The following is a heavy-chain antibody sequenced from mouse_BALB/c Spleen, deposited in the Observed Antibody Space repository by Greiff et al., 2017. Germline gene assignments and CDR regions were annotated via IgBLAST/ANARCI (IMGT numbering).Heavy chain of an antibody. J-gene: IGHJ2*01. CDR3: ARGDYFDY. CDR1: GYTFTSYT. V-gene: IGHV1-4*01. CDR2: INPSSGYT. Sequence: VQLVESGAELARPGASVKMSCKASGYTFTSYTMHWVKQRPGQGLEWIGYINPSSGYTNYNQKFKDKATLTADKSSSTAYMQLSSLTSEDSAVYYCARGDYFDYWGQGTTLTVSS.